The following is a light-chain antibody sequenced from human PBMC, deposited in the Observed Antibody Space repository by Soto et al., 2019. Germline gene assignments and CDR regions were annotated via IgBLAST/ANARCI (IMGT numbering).Light chain of an antibody. V-gene: IGLV7-43*01. CDR1: TGAVTSGYY. Sequence: QTVVTQAPSLTVSPGGTVTLTCASNTGAVTSGYYPNWFQQKPGQTPRVLIYSTSNRHFWTPARFSGSLLGGKAALTLSGVQPEDEADYYCLLFYAGAWVFGGGTKLTVL. CDR2: STS. J-gene: IGLJ3*02. CDR3: LLFYAGAWV.